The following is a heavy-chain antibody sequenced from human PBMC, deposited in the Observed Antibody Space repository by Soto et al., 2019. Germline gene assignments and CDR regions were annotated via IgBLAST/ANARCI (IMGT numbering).Heavy chain of an antibody. J-gene: IGHJ6*02. V-gene: IGHV3-30*18. Sequence: PGGYLRLSCAASGFTFSSDGMHWVRQAPGKGLEWVAVISYDGSNKYYADSVKGRFTISRDNSKNTLYLQMNSLRAEDTAVYYCAKVHILTGPYYYYGMDVWGQGSTVTVSS. D-gene: IGHD3-9*01. CDR2: ISYDGSNK. CDR3: AKVHILTGPYYYYGMDV. CDR1: GFTFSSDG.